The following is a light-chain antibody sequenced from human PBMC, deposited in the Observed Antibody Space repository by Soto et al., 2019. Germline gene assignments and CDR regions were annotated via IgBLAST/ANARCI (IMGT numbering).Light chain of an antibody. CDR3: QQYGSSPWT. Sequence: EVLMTQSPATLSLSPGERATLSCRASESVASNYLAWYQQKPGQAPRLLVYGASTRATGIPDRFSGSGSGPDFTLSITRLQPEDCAVYFCQQYGSSPWTSGQGTKVDIK. J-gene: IGKJ1*01. V-gene: IGKV3-20*01. CDR1: ESVASNY. CDR2: GAS.